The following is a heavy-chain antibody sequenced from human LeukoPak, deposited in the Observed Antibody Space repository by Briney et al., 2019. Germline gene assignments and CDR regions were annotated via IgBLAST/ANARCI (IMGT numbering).Heavy chain of an antibody. CDR2: VSYDGINK. CDR1: GFTFSSNA. J-gene: IGHJ3*02. CDR3: ARDPKRGYSYGWGAFDI. V-gene: IGHV3-30-3*01. D-gene: IGHD5-18*01. Sequence: PGGSLRLSCAASGFTFSSNAMHWVRQAPGKGLEWVAIVSYDGINKDYADSVRGRFTISRDNSKSTLYLQMNSLRAEDTAMYYCARDPKRGYSYGWGAFDIWGQGTMVSVSS.